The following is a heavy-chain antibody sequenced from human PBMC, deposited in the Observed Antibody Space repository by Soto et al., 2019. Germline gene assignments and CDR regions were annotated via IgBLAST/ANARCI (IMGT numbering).Heavy chain of an antibody. Sequence: SVKVSCKASGGTFSSYAISWVRQAPGQGLEWMGGIIPIFGTANYAQKFQGRVTITADESTSTAYMELSSLRSEDTAVYYCARDRKGVLEIEYYYYGMDVWGQGTTVTVSS. CDR1: GGTFSSYA. J-gene: IGHJ6*02. V-gene: IGHV1-69*13. CDR3: ARDRKGVLEIEYYYYGMDV. D-gene: IGHD1-1*01. CDR2: IIPIFGTA.